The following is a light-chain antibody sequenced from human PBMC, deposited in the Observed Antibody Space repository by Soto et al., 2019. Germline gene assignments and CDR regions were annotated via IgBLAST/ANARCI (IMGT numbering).Light chain of an antibody. V-gene: IGKV3-20*01. Sequence: EVVLTQSPCTLSLSPGERATLSCTASESVSSRSLTWYQQKPGQAPRLLIYRTSNRVTVIPDRCSGSGSVTDFTLPIRILEPDDLELYFCQPYWNSLWKFGQGTNVEIK. CDR1: ESVSSRS. J-gene: IGKJ1*01. CDR2: RTS. CDR3: QPYWNSLWK.